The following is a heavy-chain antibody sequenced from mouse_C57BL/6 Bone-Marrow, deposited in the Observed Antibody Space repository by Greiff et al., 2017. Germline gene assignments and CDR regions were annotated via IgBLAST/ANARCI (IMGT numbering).Heavy chain of an antibody. V-gene: IGHV1-26*01. CDR3: ARQGTTVVAGDD. Sequence: EVQLQQSGPELVKPGASVKISCKASGYTFTDYYMNWVKQSHGKSLEWIGDINPNNGGTSYNQKFKGKATLTVDKSASTAYMELSSLTSEDSAVYYGARQGTTVVAGDDWGQGTTLTVSS. J-gene: IGHJ2*01. CDR2: INPNNGGT. D-gene: IGHD1-1*01. CDR1: GYTFTDYY.